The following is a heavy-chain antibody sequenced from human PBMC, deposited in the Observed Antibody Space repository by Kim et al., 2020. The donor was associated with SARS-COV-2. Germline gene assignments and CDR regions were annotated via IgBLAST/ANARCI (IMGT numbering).Heavy chain of an antibody. V-gene: IGHV3-33*06. CDR2: IWYDGSNK. D-gene: IGHD6-25*01. J-gene: IGHJ6*02. Sequence: GGSLRLSCAASGFTFSSYAMHWVRQAPGRGLEWVAVIWYDGSNKYYADSVKGRFTISRDNSKNTLYLQMNSLGAEDTAVYYGAKDAAMRYYYGMDVWGQGTTVTVYS. CDR1: GFTFSSYA. CDR3: AKDAAMRYYYGMDV.